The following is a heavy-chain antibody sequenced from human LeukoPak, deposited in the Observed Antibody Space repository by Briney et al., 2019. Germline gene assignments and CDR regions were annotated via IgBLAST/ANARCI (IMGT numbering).Heavy chain of an antibody. Sequence: PGRSLRLSCSSSGFTFSSYAMHGVCQAPGNGLEWMAVISYDGSNKYYADSVKGRFTISRDNSKNTLYLQMNSLRAEDTAVYYCARDLYSYGSSGLEYWGQGTLVTVSS. CDR2: ISYDGSNK. CDR1: GFTFSSYA. CDR3: ARDLYSYGSSGLEY. J-gene: IGHJ4*02. D-gene: IGHD5-18*01. V-gene: IGHV3-30-3*01.